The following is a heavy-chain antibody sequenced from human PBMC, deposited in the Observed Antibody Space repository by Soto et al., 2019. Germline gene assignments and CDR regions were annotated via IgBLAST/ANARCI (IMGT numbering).Heavy chain of an antibody. CDR3: ARSAGGRYPQYDY. CDR2: ISYDGRDK. J-gene: IGHJ4*02. Sequence: QVQLVESGGGVVQPGRSLRLSCAASGFTFSSYAMHWVRQAPGTGLEWVAVISYDGRDKYYPDSVKGRFTISRDNSKNTLYLQMNGLRAEDTAVYYCARSAGGRYPQYDYWGQGTLVTVSS. D-gene: IGHD1-26*01. V-gene: IGHV3-30*04. CDR1: GFTFSSYA.